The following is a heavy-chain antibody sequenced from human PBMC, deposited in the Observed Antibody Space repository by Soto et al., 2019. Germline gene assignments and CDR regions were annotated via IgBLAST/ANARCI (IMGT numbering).Heavy chain of an antibody. CDR2: IYHSGST. V-gene: IGHV4-30-2*01. CDR1: GGSISSGGYS. Sequence: PSETLSLTCAVSGGSISSGGYSWSWIRQPPGKGLEWIGYIYHSGSTYYNPSLKSRVTMSVDTSKNQFSLKLTSVTATDTAVYYCARHASASSAFDFWGQGTLVTVSS. J-gene: IGHJ4*02. CDR3: ARHASASSAFDF.